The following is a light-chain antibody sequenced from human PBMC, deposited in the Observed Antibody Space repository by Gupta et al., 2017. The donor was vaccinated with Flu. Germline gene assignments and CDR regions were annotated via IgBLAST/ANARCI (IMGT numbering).Light chain of an antibody. J-gene: IGLJ3*02. V-gene: IGLV3-10*01. CDR3: YSTDSSGKQGV. Sequence: SSGLTQPPSVSVSPGQTARITCSGDALPKKYAYWYQQKSGQAPVLVVYEDSKRPSGIPERFSGSSAGTMDTLTISGAQVEDEADDDCYSTDSSGKQGVFGGGTKLTVL. CDR1: ALPKKY. CDR2: EDS.